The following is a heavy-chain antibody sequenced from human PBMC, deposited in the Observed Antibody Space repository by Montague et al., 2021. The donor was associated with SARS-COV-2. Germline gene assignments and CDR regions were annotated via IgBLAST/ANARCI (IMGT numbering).Heavy chain of an antibody. D-gene: IGHD3-9*01. V-gene: IGHV3-48*03. CDR1: GFTFSSYE. CDR3: ARSYDILTGYQSQALDY. Sequence: SLRLSCAASGFTFSSYEMNWVRQAPGKGLEWVSYISSSGSTIYYADSVQCRFTISRDNAKNSLYLQMNSMRAEDTAVYYCARSYDILTGYQSQALDYWGQGTLVTVSS. CDR2: ISSSGSTI. J-gene: IGHJ4*02.